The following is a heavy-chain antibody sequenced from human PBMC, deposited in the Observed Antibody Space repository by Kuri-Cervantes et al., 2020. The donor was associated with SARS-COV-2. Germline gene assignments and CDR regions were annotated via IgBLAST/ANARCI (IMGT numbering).Heavy chain of an antibody. Sequence: ASVKVSCKASGYIFTNYYMSWVRQAPGQGLEWLGIINPSGGGTSYAQKFQGRVTMTRETSTSTVYMELSSLRSEDTAVYYCARGRLSSDYFDYWGQGTLVTVSS. V-gene: IGHV1-46*01. CDR2: INPSGGGT. CDR1: GYIFTNYY. J-gene: IGHJ4*02. D-gene: IGHD6-6*01. CDR3: ARGRLSSDYFDY.